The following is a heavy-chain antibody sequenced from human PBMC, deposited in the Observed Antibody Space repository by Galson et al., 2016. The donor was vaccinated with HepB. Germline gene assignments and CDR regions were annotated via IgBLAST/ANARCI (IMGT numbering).Heavy chain of an antibody. CDR2: IKSKTDGGTT. D-gene: IGHD3-16*01. J-gene: IGHJ6*02. V-gene: IGHV3-15*07. CDR3: ITDAAAGWGGMEA. Sequence: SLRLSCAASGFTFSNAWMNWVRQAPGKGLEWVGRIKSKTDGGTTDYAAPVKGRFTISRDDSKNTLYMQMNSLKTEDTAVYYCITDAAAGWGGMEAWGQGTTVTVAS. CDR1: GFTFSNAW.